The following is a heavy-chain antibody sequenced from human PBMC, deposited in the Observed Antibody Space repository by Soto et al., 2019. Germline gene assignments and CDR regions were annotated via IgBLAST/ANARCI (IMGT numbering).Heavy chain of an antibody. V-gene: IGHV1-3*01. J-gene: IGHJ5*02. CDR2: INAGNGNT. CDR3: ARGVKAFFDTLNNWIYP. D-gene: IGHD3-9*01. Sequence: KLEWMGWINAGNGNTKYSQKFQGRVTITRDTSASTAYMELSSLRSEDTAVYYCARGVKAFFDTLNNWIYPCGQ.